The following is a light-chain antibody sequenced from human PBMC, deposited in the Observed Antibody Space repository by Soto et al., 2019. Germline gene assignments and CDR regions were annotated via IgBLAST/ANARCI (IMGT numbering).Light chain of an antibody. Sequence: DIQMTQSPSTVSASVEDSVTITCRASQSISSWLAWYQQKPGKAPKLLIYKASSLESGVPSRFSGSGSGTEFTLSISSLQPDDFATYYCQQYNSYWTFGQGTKVDIK. CDR2: KAS. J-gene: IGKJ1*01. CDR1: QSISSW. V-gene: IGKV1-5*03. CDR3: QQYNSYWT.